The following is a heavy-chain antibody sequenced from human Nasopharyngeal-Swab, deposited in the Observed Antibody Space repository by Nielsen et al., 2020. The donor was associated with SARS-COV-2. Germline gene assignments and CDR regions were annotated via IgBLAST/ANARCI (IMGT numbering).Heavy chain of an antibody. V-gene: IGHV3-53*01. D-gene: IGHD2-21*02. J-gene: IGHJ2*01. Sequence: WIRQPPGKGLEWVPVIYSGGSRHYADSVKGRFTISRDNSKNALYLQMNSLRAEDTAVYYCARSRLPGVFSVTASWYFDLWGRGTLVTVSS. CDR3: ARSRLPGVFSVTASWYFDL. CDR2: IYSGGSR.